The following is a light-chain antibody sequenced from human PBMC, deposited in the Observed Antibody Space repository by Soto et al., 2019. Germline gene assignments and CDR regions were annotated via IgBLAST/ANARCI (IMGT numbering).Light chain of an antibody. Sequence: QSALTQPASVSGSPGQSITISCTGTSSDVGGYNYVSWYQQHPGKAPKLMIYEVSNRPSGVSNRFSGSKSGNTASLTISGLQAEDEADYYCSSYTSSSTPVFGGGTKFTVL. CDR3: SSYTSSSTPV. CDR1: SSDVGGYNY. J-gene: IGLJ2*01. CDR2: EVS. V-gene: IGLV2-14*01.